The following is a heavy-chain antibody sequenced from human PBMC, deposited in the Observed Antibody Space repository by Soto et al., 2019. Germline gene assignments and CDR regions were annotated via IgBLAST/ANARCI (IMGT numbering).Heavy chain of an antibody. Sequence: VQLVESGGGLVQPGGSLRLSCGASGFTFRTYWLSWVRQVPGKGLEWVANINQDGSEKNYVDSVKGRFTISRDNAKNSLHQQMSSLRAEDTALYYCARDGSTSWYSYDYHGMDVWGQGTTVTVSS. D-gene: IGHD5-18*01. J-gene: IGHJ6*02. CDR2: INQDGSEK. V-gene: IGHV3-7*05. CDR3: ARDGSTSWYSYDYHGMDV. CDR1: GFTFRTYW.